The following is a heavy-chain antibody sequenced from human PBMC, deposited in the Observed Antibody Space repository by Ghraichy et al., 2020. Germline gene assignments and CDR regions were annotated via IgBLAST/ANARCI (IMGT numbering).Heavy chain of an antibody. J-gene: IGHJ6*02. V-gene: IGHV3-23*01. Sequence: GGSLRLSCAASGFTFSKYDMSWVRQGPGKGLEWVSAISGSGGTTYYADSVKGRCTITRDNYKNTLYLQMNSLRAEDAAVYYCAKSEDGRYYYYYGMDVWGQGTTVIVSS. D-gene: IGHD4-17*01. CDR2: ISGSGGTT. CDR3: AKSEDGRYYYYYGMDV. CDR1: GFTFSKYD.